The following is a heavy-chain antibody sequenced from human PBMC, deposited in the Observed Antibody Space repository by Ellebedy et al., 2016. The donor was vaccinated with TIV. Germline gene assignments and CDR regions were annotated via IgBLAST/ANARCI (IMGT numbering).Heavy chain of an antibody. CDR3: ATLKGLPVTTVDLNS. CDR1: GDSFSNSH. V-gene: IGHV1-69*02. CDR2: IVPLIGIE. J-gene: IGHJ4*02. D-gene: IGHD4-23*01. Sequence: AASVKVSCKASGDSFSNSHICWVRQAPAQGLEWMGRIVPLIGIEDYTQRFQDRVTITADKSSSTAYLEVTGLTSEDTAVYFCATLKGLPVTTVDLNSWGQGTLVTVSS.